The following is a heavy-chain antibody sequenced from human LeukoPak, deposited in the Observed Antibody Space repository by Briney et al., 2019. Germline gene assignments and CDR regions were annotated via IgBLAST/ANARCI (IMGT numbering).Heavy chain of an antibody. J-gene: IGHJ4*02. Sequence: GGSLRLSCAASGFIFSSYGMHCVRQAPGKGLEWVAVIWYDGSKKYYADSVKGRFTISRDSSKDTLYLQMNSLRAEDTAVYYCARVAASDELDYWGQGILVTVSS. V-gene: IGHV3-33*01. CDR1: GFIFSSYG. D-gene: IGHD3-10*01. CDR3: ARVAASDELDY. CDR2: IWYDGSKK.